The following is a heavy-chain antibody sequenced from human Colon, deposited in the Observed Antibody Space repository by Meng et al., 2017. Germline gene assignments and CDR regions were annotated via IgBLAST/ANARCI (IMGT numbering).Heavy chain of an antibody. CDR2: ISQSGTT. V-gene: IGHV4-4*02. D-gene: IGHD3-9*01. CDR3: VRQGMTSYSWGY. CDR1: SGSISSSNW. Sequence: QVQRQGSGPGLVKPSGTRSLTCAVSSGSISSSNWWSWVRQPPGKGLEWIGEISQSGTTYYNPSLKSRVTITGDWSKNQFSLNLNSVTAADTALYYCVRQGMTSYSWGYWGQGTLVTVSS. J-gene: IGHJ4*02.